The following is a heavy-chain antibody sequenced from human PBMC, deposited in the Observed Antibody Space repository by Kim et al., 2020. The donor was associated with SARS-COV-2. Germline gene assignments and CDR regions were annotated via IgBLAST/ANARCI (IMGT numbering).Heavy chain of an antibody. CDR2: IWYDGSNK. D-gene: IGHD3-10*01. CDR3: AKDRWFGERVMDV. J-gene: IGHJ6*02. V-gene: IGHV3-33*06. CDR1: GFTFSSYG. Sequence: GGSLRLSCAASGFTFSSYGMHWVRQAPGKGLEWVAVIWYDGSNKYYADSVKGRFTISRDNSKNTLYLQMNSLRAEDTAVYYCAKDRWFGERVMDVWGQGTTVTVSS.